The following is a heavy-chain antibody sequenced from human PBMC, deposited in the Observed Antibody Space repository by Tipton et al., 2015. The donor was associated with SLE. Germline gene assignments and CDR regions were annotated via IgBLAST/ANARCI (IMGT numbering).Heavy chain of an antibody. V-gene: IGHV4-39*01. Sequence: TLSLTCTVSGGSISSSSYYWGWIRQPPGKGLEWIGSIYYSGSTYYNPPLKSRVTISVDTSKNQFSLKLSPVTAADTAVYYCARALRGGSGRGWFDPWGQGTLVTVSS. CDR1: GGSISSSSYY. D-gene: IGHD6-19*01. CDR2: IYYSGST. J-gene: IGHJ5*02. CDR3: ARALRGGSGRGWFDP.